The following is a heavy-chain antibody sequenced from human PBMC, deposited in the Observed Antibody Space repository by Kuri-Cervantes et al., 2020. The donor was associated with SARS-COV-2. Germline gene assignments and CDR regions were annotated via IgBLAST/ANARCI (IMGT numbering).Heavy chain of an antibody. V-gene: IGHV3-30*02. CDR2: IRYDGSNK. Sequence: GESLKISCAASGFTFSSYGMHWVRQAPGKGLEWVAFIRYDGSNKYYADSVKGRFTISRDNSKNTLYLQMNSLRAEDTAVYYCANHVDTAMATDYWGQGTPV. J-gene: IGHJ4*02. D-gene: IGHD5-18*01. CDR3: ANHVDTAMATDY. CDR1: GFTFSSYG.